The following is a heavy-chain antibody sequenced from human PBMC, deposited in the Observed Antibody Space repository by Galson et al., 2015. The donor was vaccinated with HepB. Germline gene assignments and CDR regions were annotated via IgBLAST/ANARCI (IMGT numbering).Heavy chain of an antibody. CDR2: IYHSGST. V-gene: IGHV4-30-2*01. CDR1: GGSISSGGYS. Sequence: TLSLTCAVSGGSISSGGYSWSWIRQPPGKGLEWIGYIYHSGSTYYNPSLKSRVTISVDRSKNQFSLKLSSVTAADTAVYYCARGTVAGTKRYYFDYWGQGTLVTVSS. J-gene: IGHJ4*02. D-gene: IGHD6-19*01. CDR3: ARGTVAGTKRYYFDY.